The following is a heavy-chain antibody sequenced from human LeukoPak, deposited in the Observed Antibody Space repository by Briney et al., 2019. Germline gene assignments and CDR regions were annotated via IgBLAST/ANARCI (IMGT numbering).Heavy chain of an antibody. V-gene: IGHV1-2*02. CDR1: GYTFTGNH. CDR3: ARDNAMDV. J-gene: IGHJ6*02. Sequence: ASVKVSCTASGYTFTGNHIHWVRQAPGQGLEWMGWINPNTGGTNSAQKFQGRVTMTRDTSINTAYMELSGLRSDDTAIYYCARDNAMDVWGQGTTVTVSS. CDR2: INPNTGGT.